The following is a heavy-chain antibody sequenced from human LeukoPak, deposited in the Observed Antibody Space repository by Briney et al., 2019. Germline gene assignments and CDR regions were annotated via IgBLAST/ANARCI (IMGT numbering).Heavy chain of an antibody. D-gene: IGHD3-10*01. J-gene: IGHJ1*01. CDR3: AKDSKVLPSTQWYFQH. CDR1: GLTFSSYG. CDR2: ISYDGSNK. Sequence: PGRSLRLSCAASGLTFSSYGMHWVRQAPGKGLEWVAVISYDGSNKYYADSVKGRFTISRDNSKNTLYLQMNSLRAEDTAVYYCAKDSKVLPSTQWYFQHWGQGTLVTVSS. V-gene: IGHV3-30*18.